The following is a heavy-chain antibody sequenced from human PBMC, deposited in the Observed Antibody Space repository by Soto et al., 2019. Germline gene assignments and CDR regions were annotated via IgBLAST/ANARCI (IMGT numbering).Heavy chain of an antibody. J-gene: IGHJ3*02. CDR1: GFTFSSYA. D-gene: IGHD2-2*03. CDR3: AKDLGYCSSTSCYVSAFDI. Sequence: EVQLLESGGGLVQPGGSLRLSCAASGFTFSSYAMSWVRQAPGKGLEWVSAISGSGGSTYYADSVKGRFTISRDNSKNTLYLQMNSLRAEDTAVYWGAKDLGYCSSTSCYVSAFDIWGQGTMVTVSS. V-gene: IGHV3-23*01. CDR2: ISGSGGST.